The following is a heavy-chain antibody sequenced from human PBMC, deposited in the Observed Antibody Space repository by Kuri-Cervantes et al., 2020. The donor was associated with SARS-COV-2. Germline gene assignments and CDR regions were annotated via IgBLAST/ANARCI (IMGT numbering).Heavy chain of an antibody. CDR1: GYTFSNYG. V-gene: IGHV1-2*02. Sequence: ASVKVSCKASGYTFSNYGISWVRQAPGQGLEWMGWINPNSGGTNYAQKFQGRVTMTRDTSISTAHMELSRLRSDDTAVYYCARDRVVLMVYAILGTWFDPWGQGTLVTVSS. D-gene: IGHD2-8*01. CDR2: INPNSGGT. J-gene: IGHJ5*02. CDR3: ARDRVVLMVYAILGTWFDP.